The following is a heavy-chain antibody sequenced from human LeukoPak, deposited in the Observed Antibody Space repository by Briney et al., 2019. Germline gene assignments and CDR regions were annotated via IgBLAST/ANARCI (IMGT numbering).Heavy chain of an antibody. D-gene: IGHD2-2*03. J-gene: IGHJ4*02. CDR3: VKEVTGYGYFDY. V-gene: IGHV3-23*01. CDR1: GFTFSNYA. Sequence: PGGSLRLSCVASGFTFSNYAMSWVRQAPGKGLEWIAALNGGRTFFQDSVRGRFTISRDNSKNTLYPQLNSLRGDDTAVYCVKEVTGYGYFDYWGRGTPVTVSS. CDR2: LNGGRT.